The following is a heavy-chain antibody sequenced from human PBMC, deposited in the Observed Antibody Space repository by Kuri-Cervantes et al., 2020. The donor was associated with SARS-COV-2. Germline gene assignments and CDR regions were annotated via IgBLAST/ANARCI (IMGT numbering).Heavy chain of an antibody. Sequence: SVKVSCKASGGTFSGYRVTWVRQAPGQGPEWMGEINPILGTTNYAQKFQGRVTITTDDSTTTAYMDLSGLRSDDTAVYYCAREGGGDPLVLGFGVVIHDAFDIWGQGTMVTVSS. CDR2: INPILGTT. CDR1: GGTFSGYR. J-gene: IGHJ3*02. D-gene: IGHD3-3*01. CDR3: AREGGGDPLVLGFGVVIHDAFDI. V-gene: IGHV1-69*16.